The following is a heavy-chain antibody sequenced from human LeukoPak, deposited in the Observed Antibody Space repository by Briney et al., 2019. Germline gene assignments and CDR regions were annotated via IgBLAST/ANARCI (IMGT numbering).Heavy chain of an antibody. CDR3: ASRPQYECLTGYTGGLAFDI. CDR2: IDPSGSYN. Sequence: GEPLKISCNGSGYSFTSYLISWVRQIPGEGVEGLGRIDPSGSYNNYSPSFEGHITFSDNNSISPAYLQWSSLRAAHTAMYYCASRPQYECLTGYTGGLAFDIWGQGRMVTVSS. V-gene: IGHV5-10-1*01. CDR1: GYSFTSYL. J-gene: IGHJ3*02. D-gene: IGHD3-9*01.